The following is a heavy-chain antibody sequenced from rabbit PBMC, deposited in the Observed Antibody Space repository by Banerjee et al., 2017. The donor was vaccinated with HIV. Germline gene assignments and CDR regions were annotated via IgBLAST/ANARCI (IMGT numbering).Heavy chain of an antibody. J-gene: IGHJ2*01. CDR1: GFSFSSRYH. CDR2: INTGDAST. CDR3: ARRYSYSYGSDAGGAFDP. D-gene: IGHD6-1*01. V-gene: IGHV1S40*01. Sequence: QSLEESGGDLVKPGASLTLTCTASGFSFSSRYHICWVRQAPGKGLEWIGCINTGDASTYYPNWAKGRFTVSKTSSTTVTLQMTSLTAADTATYFCARRYSYSYGSDAGGAFDPWGPGTLVTVS.